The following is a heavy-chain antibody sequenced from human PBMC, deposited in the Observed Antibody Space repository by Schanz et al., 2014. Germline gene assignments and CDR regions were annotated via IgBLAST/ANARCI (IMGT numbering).Heavy chain of an antibody. CDR3: ARDGGRDGYNLAFDV. CDR2: MYINSGST. V-gene: IGHV3-53*01. D-gene: IGHD5-12*01. Sequence: EVQLVESGGGLIQPGGSLRLSCAVSGFTVNTNYMSWVRQAPGKGLEWISSMYINSGSTQYADSVKGRFIISRDSSKKTLFHKMHSLRAEDPAVYFCARDGGRDGYNLAFDVWGQGTLVTVSS. CDR1: GFTVNTNY. J-gene: IGHJ3*01.